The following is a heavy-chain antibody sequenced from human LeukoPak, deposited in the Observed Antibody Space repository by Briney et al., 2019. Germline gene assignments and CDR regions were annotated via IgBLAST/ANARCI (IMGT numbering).Heavy chain of an antibody. CDR1: GGSISPYY. CDR3: VREGQLANFNWFDP. CDR2: IYYSGNT. J-gene: IGHJ5*02. V-gene: IGHV4-59*01. Sequence: SETLSLTCTVSGGSISPYYWSWIRQSPGKGLEWIGYIYYSGNTNYNPSLKSRVTISVDTSKNQFSLKLTSVTAADTAVYYCVREGQLANFNWFDPWGQGTLVTVSS. D-gene: IGHD6-6*01.